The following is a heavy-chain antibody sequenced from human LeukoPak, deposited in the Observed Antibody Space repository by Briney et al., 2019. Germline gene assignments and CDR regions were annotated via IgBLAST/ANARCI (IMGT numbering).Heavy chain of an antibody. CDR3: ARGSAVTANNFDF. D-gene: IGHD4-11*01. CDR2: ISGGST. Sequence: GGSLRLSCAASGFSFSSYAMSWVRQAPGKGLEWVSAISGGSTYYADSVKGRFTISRDNSKNTLYLQMNSLRAEDTAVYYCARGSAVTANNFDFWGQGTLVTVSS. V-gene: IGHV3-23*01. CDR1: GFSFSSYA. J-gene: IGHJ4*02.